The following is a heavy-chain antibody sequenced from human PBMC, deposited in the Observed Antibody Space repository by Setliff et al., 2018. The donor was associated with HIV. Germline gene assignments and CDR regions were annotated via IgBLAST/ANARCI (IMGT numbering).Heavy chain of an antibody. Sequence: PSETLSLTCTVSGGSISTSRYYWGWIRQPPGKGLEYIGYIYYSGSTYYNPSLKSRVTMSIDTSTQQFFLNVTSVTAADTAVYYCATDPGYSSTWYSESFQHWGQGTVVTVS. J-gene: IGHJ1*01. V-gene: IGHV4-31*03. CDR1: GGSISTSRYY. D-gene: IGHD6-13*01. CDR2: IYYSGST. CDR3: ATDPGYSSTWYSESFQH.